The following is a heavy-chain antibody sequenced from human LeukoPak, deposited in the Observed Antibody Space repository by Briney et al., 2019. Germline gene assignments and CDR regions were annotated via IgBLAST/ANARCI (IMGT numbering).Heavy chain of an antibody. J-gene: IGHJ4*02. CDR2: ILYSGTTT. CDR1: GGSISPYY. V-gene: IGHV4-59*01. Sequence: KPSETLSLTCTVSGGSISPYYWSWIRQTPGKGLEWIGYILYSGTTTNYNPSLKSRVTISVDTSKNQSSLKLSSVTAADTAVYYCARVGDWNDLVYWGQGTLVTVSS. CDR3: ARVGDWNDLVY. D-gene: IGHD1-1*01.